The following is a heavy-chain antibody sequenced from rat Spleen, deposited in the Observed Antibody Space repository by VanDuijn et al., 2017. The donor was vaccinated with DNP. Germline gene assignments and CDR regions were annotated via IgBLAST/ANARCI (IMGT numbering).Heavy chain of an antibody. V-gene: IGHV2-41*01. CDR2: VWNSGGT. D-gene: IGHD1-7*01. J-gene: IGHJ2*01. CDR1: GFSLTSYT. CDR3: VRHHTWGFDY. Sequence: QVQLKESGPGLVQPSQTLSLTCTVSGFSLTSYTVSWVRQPPGKGLEWMGVVWNSGGTRYDSTLKSRLTITKDTSKSQVFLKMNSLQPEDTGTYYCVRHHTWGFDYWGQGVMVTVSS.